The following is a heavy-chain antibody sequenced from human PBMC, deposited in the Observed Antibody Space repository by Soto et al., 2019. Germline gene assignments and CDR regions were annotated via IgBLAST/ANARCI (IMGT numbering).Heavy chain of an antibody. CDR3: ARGRGYSVGSNGVDV. Sequence: QVQLVQSGAQVKTPGASVKVSCKASGYTFISYSIHWVRQAPGQRPEWMGWITAGNDNTYFSQKFQGRVTITRDTSANTVYVEVSSLRSEDTAVYYCARGRGYSVGSNGVDVW. V-gene: IGHV1-3*01. CDR1: GYTFISYS. D-gene: IGHD5-18*01. J-gene: IGHJ6*01. CDR2: ITAGNDNT.